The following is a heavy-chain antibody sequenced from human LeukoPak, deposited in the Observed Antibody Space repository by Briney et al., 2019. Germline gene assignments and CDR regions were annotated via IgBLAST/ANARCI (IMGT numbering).Heavy chain of an antibody. Sequence: SETLSLTCTVSGGSISSSSYYWGWIRQPPGKGLEWIGSIYYSGSTYYNPSLKSRVTISVDTSKNQFSLKLSSVTAADTAVYYCARGITTVVPNLDYWGQRTLVTVSS. CDR2: IYYSGST. J-gene: IGHJ4*02. CDR1: GGSISSSSYY. D-gene: IGHD4-23*01. V-gene: IGHV4-39*07. CDR3: ARGITTVVPNLDY.